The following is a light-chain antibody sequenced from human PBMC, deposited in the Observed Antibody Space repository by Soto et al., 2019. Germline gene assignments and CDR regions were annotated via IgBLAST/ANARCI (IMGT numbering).Light chain of an antibody. Sequence: QSALTQPASVSGSPGQSITISCTGTSSDVGGYNYVSWYQQHPGKAPKLIIYEVSNRPSGVSNHFSGSKSGNTASLTISGLQAEDEADYYCNSYTSKSTGVFGTGTKVT. V-gene: IGLV2-14*01. CDR2: EVS. CDR3: NSYTSKSTGV. J-gene: IGLJ1*01. CDR1: SSDVGGYNY.